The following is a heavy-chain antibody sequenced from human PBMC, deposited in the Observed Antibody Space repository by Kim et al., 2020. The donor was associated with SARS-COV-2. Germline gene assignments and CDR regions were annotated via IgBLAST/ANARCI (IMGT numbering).Heavy chain of an antibody. V-gene: IGHV3-9*01. J-gene: IGHJ6*03. D-gene: IGHD3-3*01. CDR3: AKDSSFGPVRYMDV. Sequence: GGSLRLSCAASGFTFGDYAMHWVRQAPGKGLEWVSGISWNSGSIGYADSVKGRFTISRDNAKNSLYLQMNSLRAEDTALYYCAKDSSFGPVRYMDVWGKGTTVTVSS. CDR1: GFTFGDYA. CDR2: ISWNSGSI.